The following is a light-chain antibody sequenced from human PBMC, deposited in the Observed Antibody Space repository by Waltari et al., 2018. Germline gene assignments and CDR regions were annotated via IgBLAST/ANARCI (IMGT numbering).Light chain of an antibody. CDR1: QSVSSSY. CDR3: QHFGSSLPYT. Sequence: EIVLTQSPGTLSLSPGERATLSCRASQSVSSSYLAWCQQKPGQAPRLLIYGASSRASGIPDRFSGSGSGTDFTLTISRLEPEDFAVYYCQHFGSSLPYTFGQGTKPEIK. CDR2: GAS. J-gene: IGKJ2*01. V-gene: IGKV3-20*01.